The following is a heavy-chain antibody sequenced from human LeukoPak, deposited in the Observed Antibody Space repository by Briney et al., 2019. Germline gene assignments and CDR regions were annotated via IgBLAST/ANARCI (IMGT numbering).Heavy chain of an antibody. CDR1: GFTVSSKY. V-gene: IGHV3-30*02. J-gene: IGHJ4*02. Sequence: GGSLRLSCAASGFTVSSKYMSWVRQSPGKGLEWVAFIRYDGSNTYYTESVKGRFTISRDKSMLYLQMNSLGPDDTAVYYCAKEPRLRTAGWWAEFDLWGQGTLVTVSS. D-gene: IGHD2-15*01. CDR2: IRYDGSNT. CDR3: AKEPRLRTAGWWAEFDL.